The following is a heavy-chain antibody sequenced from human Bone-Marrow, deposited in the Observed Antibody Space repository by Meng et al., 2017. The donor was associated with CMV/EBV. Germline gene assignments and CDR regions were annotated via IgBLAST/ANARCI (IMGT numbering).Heavy chain of an antibody. D-gene: IGHD2-15*01. CDR1: GYTFTGYY. V-gene: IGHV1-46*01. CDR2: INPSGGST. J-gene: IGHJ5*02. Sequence: QVQLVQSGXEVKKXXXSVKVFCXASGYTFTGYYMHWVRQAPGQGLEWMGIINPSGGSTSYAQKFQGRVTMTRDTSTSTVYMELSSLRSEDTAVYYCARRYCSGGSCDWFDPWGQGTLVTVSS. CDR3: ARRYCSGGSCDWFDP.